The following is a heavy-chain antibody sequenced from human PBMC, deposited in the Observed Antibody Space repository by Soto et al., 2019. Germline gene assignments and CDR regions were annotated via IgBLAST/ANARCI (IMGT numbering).Heavy chain of an antibody. J-gene: IGHJ4*02. CDR3: AKDQGTAAAYYYDSIFDY. Sequence: GSLRLSCAASGFTFSSYAMSWVRQAPGKGLEWVSAISGSGGSTYYADSVKGRFTISRDNSKNTLYLQMNSLRAEDTAVYYCAKDQGTAAAYYYDSIFDYWGQGTLVTVSS. CDR1: GFTFSSYA. V-gene: IGHV3-23*01. D-gene: IGHD3-22*01. CDR2: ISGSGGST.